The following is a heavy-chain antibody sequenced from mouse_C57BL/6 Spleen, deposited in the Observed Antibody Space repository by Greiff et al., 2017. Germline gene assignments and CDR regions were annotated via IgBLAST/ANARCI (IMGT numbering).Heavy chain of an antibody. D-gene: IGHD2-12*01. CDR2: IDPENGAT. J-gene: IGHJ3*01. CDR1: GFNIKDDY. CDR3: TPIYDRPWFAY. Sequence: EVQLQQSGAELVRPGASVKLSCTASGFNIKDDYMHWVKQRPEQGLEWIGWIDPENGATEYAPKFQGKATITADTSSNTAYLQLSSLTSEDTAVYYFTPIYDRPWFAYWGQGTLVTVSA. V-gene: IGHV14-4*01.